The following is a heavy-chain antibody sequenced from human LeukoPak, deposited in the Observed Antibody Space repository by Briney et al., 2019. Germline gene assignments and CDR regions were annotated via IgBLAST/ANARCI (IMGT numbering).Heavy chain of an antibody. CDR2: ISAYNGNT. CDR3: AIAAGYCSSTSCYVFDY. D-gene: IGHD2-2*01. V-gene: IGHV1-18*04. Sequence: GASVKVSCKASGYTFTSHGISWVRQAPGQGLEWMGWISAYNGNTNYAQKLQGRVTMTTDTSTSTAYMELRSLRSDDTAVYYCAIAAGYCSSTSCYVFDYWGQGTLVTVSS. J-gene: IGHJ4*02. CDR1: GYTFTSHG.